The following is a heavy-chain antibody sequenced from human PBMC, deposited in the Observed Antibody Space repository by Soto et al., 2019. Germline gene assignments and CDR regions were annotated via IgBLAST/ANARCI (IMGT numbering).Heavy chain of an antibody. Sequence: QPGGSLRLSCAASGFTFSSYAMHWVRQAPGKGLEWVAIVSHDGNSKYYADSVEGRFTISRDNSNNTLYLQMNSLRAEDTALFYCAKDTGYYDFWSGSSPYYYAMDVWGQGTTVTVSS. CDR3: AKDTGYYDFWSGSSPYYYAMDV. CDR1: GFTFSSYA. CDR2: VSHDGNSK. J-gene: IGHJ6*02. V-gene: IGHV3-30*18. D-gene: IGHD3-3*01.